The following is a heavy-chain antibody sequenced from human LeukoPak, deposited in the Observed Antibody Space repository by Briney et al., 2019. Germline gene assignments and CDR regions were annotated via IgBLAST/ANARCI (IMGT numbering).Heavy chain of an antibody. Sequence: ASVKVSCKASGYTFTSYDINWVRQAPGQGLEWMGWMTPNSGNAGYAPKFQGRVTITRDTSISTAYMELSSLRSEDTAVYYCARQHYTFWSGYLTYYLDVWGKGTTVTVSS. CDR2: MTPNSGNA. D-gene: IGHD3-3*01. CDR3: ARQHYTFWSGYLTYYLDV. CDR1: GYTFTSYD. V-gene: IGHV1-8*03. J-gene: IGHJ6*03.